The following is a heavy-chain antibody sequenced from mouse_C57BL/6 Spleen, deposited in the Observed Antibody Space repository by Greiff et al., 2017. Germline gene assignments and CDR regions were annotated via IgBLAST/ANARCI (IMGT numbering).Heavy chain of an antibody. V-gene: IGHV1-82*01. J-gene: IGHJ3*01. CDR2: IYPGDEDT. CDR3: ARDDPRGFAY. Sequence: VQLQQSGPELVKPGASVKISCKASGYAFSSSWMNWVQQRPGKGLEWFGRIYPGDEDTNYNVKFEGKATLTADKSSSTAYMQLSSLTSADAAVYFCARDDPRGFAYWGQGTLVTVSA. D-gene: IGHD2-12*01. CDR1: GYAFSSSW.